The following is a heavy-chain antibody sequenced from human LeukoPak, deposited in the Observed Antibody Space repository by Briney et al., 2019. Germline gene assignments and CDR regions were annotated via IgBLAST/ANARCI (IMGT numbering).Heavy chain of an antibody. V-gene: IGHV4-39*07. CDR1: GGSISSSSYF. CDR2: MYYSGST. Sequence: SETLSLTCTVSGGSISSSSYFWGWIRQPPGKGLEWIGSMYYSGSTYYNPSLKSRVTISVGTSKNQFSLKLSSVTAADTAVYYCAGTPPGYSYGKFDYWGQGTLVTVSS. CDR3: AGTPPGYSYGKFDY. J-gene: IGHJ4*02. D-gene: IGHD5-18*01.